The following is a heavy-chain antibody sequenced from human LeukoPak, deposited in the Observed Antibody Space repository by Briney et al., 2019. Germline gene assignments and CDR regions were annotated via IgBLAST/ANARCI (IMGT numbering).Heavy chain of an antibody. CDR2: IYSTGS. Sequence: SETLSLTCSVSGGSISSSYWSWLRQSPGKGLEWNGYIYSTGSNYNPSLESRATISIDTSKSQFSLKLISVTAADTAVYYCARGGSYYQDNWGQGTLVAVSS. D-gene: IGHD1-26*01. J-gene: IGHJ4*02. V-gene: IGHV4-4*08. CDR3: ARGGSYYQDN. CDR1: GGSISSSY.